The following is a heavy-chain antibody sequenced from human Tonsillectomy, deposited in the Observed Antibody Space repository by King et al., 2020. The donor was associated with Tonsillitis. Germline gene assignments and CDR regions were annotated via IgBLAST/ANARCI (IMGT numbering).Heavy chain of an antibody. J-gene: IGHJ4*02. CDR2: INPKSGGT. CDR3: ATGGSGWYWVY. D-gene: IGHD6-19*01. CDR1: GYTFTAYY. V-gene: IGHV1-2*02. Sequence: VQLVQSGAEVKKPGASGRVSCKASGYTFTAYYIHWVRQAPGQGLEWMGWINPKSGGTTYTQKFQGRVTMTRDTSISTAYMELRRLRSDDTAVYYCATGGSGWYWVYWGQGTLVTVSS.